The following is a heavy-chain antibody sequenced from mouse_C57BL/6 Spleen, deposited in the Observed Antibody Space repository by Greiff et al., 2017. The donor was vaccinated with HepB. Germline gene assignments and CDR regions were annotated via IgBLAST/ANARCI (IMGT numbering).Heavy chain of an antibody. D-gene: IGHD1-1*01. CDR2: INPNNGGT. CDR3: AREGYYYGSSSYYFDY. J-gene: IGHJ2*01. Sequence: EVKLVESGPELVKPGASVKMSCKASGYTFTDYNMHWVKQSHGKSLEWIGYINPNNGGTSYNQKFKGKATLTVNKSSSTAYMELRSLTSEDSAVYYCAREGYYYGSSSYYFDYWGQGTTLTVSS. V-gene: IGHV1-22*01. CDR1: GYTFTDYN.